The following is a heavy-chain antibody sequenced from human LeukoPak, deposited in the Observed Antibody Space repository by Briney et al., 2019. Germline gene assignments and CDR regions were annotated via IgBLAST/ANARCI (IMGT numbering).Heavy chain of an antibody. CDR2: IWHDGKHK. Sequence: GGSLRLSCAASGFTLRSYGMHWVRQAPGKGLEWVAVIWHDGKHKFYPDSVKGRFTVSRDNSKNTLYLQMDSLRVEDTAVYYCARDRGSDDPIDYWGQGTLVAVSS. V-gene: IGHV3-33*01. CDR1: GFTLRSYG. CDR3: ARDRGSDDPIDY. J-gene: IGHJ4*02. D-gene: IGHD2-15*01.